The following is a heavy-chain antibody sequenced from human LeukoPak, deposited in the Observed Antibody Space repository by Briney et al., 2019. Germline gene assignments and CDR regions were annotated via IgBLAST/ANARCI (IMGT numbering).Heavy chain of an antibody. D-gene: IGHD3-10*01. CDR2: ISWNSGSI. V-gene: IGHV3-9*01. CDR3: AKDALWFGELLPYFDY. Sequence: QPGRSLRRSCAASGFTFDDYAMHWVRQAPGKGLEWVSGISWNSGSIGYADSVKGRFTISRDNAKNSLYLQMNSLRAEDTALYYCAKDALWFGELLPYFDYWGQGTLVTVSS. J-gene: IGHJ4*02. CDR1: GFTFDDYA.